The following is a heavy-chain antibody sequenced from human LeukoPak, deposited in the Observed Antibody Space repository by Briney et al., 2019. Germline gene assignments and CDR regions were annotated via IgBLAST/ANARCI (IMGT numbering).Heavy chain of an antibody. D-gene: IGHD3-10*02. CDR3: AELGITMIGGV. Sequence: SGGSLRLSCAASGFTFSSYSMNWVRQAPGKGLEWVSSISSSSSYIYYADSVKGRFTISRDNAKNSLYLQMSSLRAEDTAVYYCAELGITMIGGVWGKGTTVTISS. CDR2: ISSSSSYI. V-gene: IGHV3-21*01. J-gene: IGHJ6*04. CDR1: GFTFSSYS.